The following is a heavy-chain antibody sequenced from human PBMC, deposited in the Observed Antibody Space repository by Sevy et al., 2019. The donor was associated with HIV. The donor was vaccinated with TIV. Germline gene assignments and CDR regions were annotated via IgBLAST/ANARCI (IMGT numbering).Heavy chain of an antibody. CDR1: GFTFDNYA. D-gene: IGHD1-26*01. CDR2: ISGGADTT. Sequence: GGSLRLPCAASGFTFDNYAMSWVRQAPEKGLEWVSTISGGADTTYYADSVKGRFPISSDSSKDTLYLQMKSLRVEDTAVYYGARVGGWEVTSLDNWFDPWGQGTLVTVSS. CDR3: ARVGGWEVTSLDNWFDP. V-gene: IGHV3-23*01. J-gene: IGHJ5*02.